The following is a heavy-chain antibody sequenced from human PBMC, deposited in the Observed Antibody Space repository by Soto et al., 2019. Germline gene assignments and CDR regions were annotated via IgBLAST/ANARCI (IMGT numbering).Heavy chain of an antibody. Sequence: GGSLRLSCAASGFTFSSYSMNWVRQAPGKGLEWVSSISSSSRNIYYADSVKGRFTISRDNAKNSLYLQMNSLRVGDTAVYYCARDVATGPLYYDDGMDVWGQGTTVTVSS. J-gene: IGHJ6*02. CDR1: GFTFSSYS. CDR2: ISSSSRNI. D-gene: IGHD1-1*01. CDR3: ARDVATGPLYYDDGMDV. V-gene: IGHV3-48*01.